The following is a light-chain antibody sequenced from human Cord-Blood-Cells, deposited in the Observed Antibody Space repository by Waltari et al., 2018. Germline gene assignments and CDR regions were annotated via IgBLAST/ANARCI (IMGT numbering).Light chain of an antibody. V-gene: IGKV2-28*01. CDR2: LGS. CDR3: MQALQTPWT. Sequence: DIVMTQSPLSLPVTPGEPASIYCRSSQSLLHSNGYNYLDWYLQTPGQSPQLLIYLGSNRAAGVPDRFSGSGSGTDFTLKISRVEAEDVGVYYCMQALQTPWTFGQGTKVEIK. J-gene: IGKJ1*01. CDR1: QSLLHSNGYNY.